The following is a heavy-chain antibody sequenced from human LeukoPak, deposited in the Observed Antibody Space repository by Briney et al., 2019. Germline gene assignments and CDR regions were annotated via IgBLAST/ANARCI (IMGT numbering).Heavy chain of an antibody. D-gene: IGHD6-6*01. J-gene: IGHJ4*02. CDR3: ARPTTGPAAQGYDS. V-gene: IGHV4-39*01. CDR2: IYYRGNT. Sequence: PSETLSLTCTVSGGSINNSSYYWAWIRQPPGRGLEWIGSIYYRGNTYHNPSLKSRVTISVDTSKNQFSLSVISVTAADTAVYFCARPTTGPAAQGYDSWGQGILVTVAS. CDR1: GGSINNSSYY.